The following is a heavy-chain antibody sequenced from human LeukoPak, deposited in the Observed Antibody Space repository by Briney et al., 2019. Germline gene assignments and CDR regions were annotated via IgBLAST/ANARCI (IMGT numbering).Heavy chain of an antibody. D-gene: IGHD6-13*01. J-gene: IGHJ4*02. Sequence: SETLSLTCAVYGGSFSGYYWSWIRQPPGKGLEWIGEINHSGSTNYNPSLKSRVTISVDTSKNQFSLKLSSVTAADTAVYYCARHEPYSNTWADFDYWGQGTLSPSPQ. CDR3: ARHEPYSNTWADFDY. V-gene: IGHV4-34*01. CDR1: GGSFSGYY. CDR2: INHSGST.